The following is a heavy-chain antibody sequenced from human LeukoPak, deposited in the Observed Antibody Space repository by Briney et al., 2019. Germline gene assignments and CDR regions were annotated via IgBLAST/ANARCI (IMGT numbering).Heavy chain of an antibody. Sequence: ASVKVSCKASGYTFSGYYMHWVRQAPVQGLEWMGWINANSGGANYAQKFQGRVTMTRDTSISTAYMELSRLRSDDTAVYYCARSTADRNYDFWSGYYQYYFDYWGQGTLVTVSS. V-gene: IGHV1-2*02. CDR2: INANSGGA. D-gene: IGHD3-3*01. CDR1: GYTFSGYY. J-gene: IGHJ4*02. CDR3: ARSTADRNYDFWSGYYQYYFDY.